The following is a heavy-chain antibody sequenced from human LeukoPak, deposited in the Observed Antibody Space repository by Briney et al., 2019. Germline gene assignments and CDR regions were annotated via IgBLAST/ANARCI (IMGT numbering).Heavy chain of an antibody. Sequence: TPSETLSLTCTVSDDSFSSSGFYWGWVRRPPGKGMEWIGSIYYTGNTFYNPSLKSRVTMSVDTSKNQFSLTLNSVTAADTAVYYCARHYNPGWYFIDSWGQGTLVTVSS. CDR3: ARHYNPGWYFIDS. V-gene: IGHV4-39*01. CDR2: IYYTGNT. CDR1: DDSFSSSGFY. J-gene: IGHJ4*02. D-gene: IGHD6-19*01.